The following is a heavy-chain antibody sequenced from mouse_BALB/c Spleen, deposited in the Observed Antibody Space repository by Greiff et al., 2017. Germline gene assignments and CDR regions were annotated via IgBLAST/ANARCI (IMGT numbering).Heavy chain of an antibody. CDR3: ARGDTGYFDY. Sequence: QVHVKQSGAELARPGASVKLSCKASGYTFTSYWMQWVKQRPGQGLEWIGAIYPGDGDTRYTQKFKGKATLTADKSSSTAYMQLSSLASEDSAVYYCARGDTGYFDYWGQGTTLTVSS. D-gene: IGHD1-1*01. V-gene: IGHV1-87*01. CDR2: IYPGDGDT. CDR1: GYTFTSYW. J-gene: IGHJ2*01.